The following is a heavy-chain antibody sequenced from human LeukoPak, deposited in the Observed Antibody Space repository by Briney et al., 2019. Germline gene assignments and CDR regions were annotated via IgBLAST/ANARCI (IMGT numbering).Heavy chain of an antibody. CDR3: ARGLLYYDSSGYYENFDY. D-gene: IGHD3-22*01. CDR2: ISAYNGNT. Sequence: ASVKVSCKASGYTFTSYGISWVRQAPGQGLEWMGWISAYNGNTNYAQKLQGRVTMTTDTSTSTAYMELRSLRSDDTAVYYCARGLLYYDSSGYYENFDYWGQGTLSPSPQ. J-gene: IGHJ4*02. V-gene: IGHV1-18*01. CDR1: GYTFTSYG.